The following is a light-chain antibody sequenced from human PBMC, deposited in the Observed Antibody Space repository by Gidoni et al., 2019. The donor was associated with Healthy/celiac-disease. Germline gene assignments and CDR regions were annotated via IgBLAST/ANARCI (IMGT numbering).Light chain of an antibody. CDR3: QQRSNWPPRVT. J-gene: IGKJ3*01. CDR1: QSVSSY. V-gene: IGKV3-11*01. Sequence: EIVLTQSPATLSLSPGERATLSCRASQSVSSYLAWYQQKPGQAPRLLIYDASNRATGIPARFSGSGSGTDFTLTISRLEPEDFAVYYCQQRSNWPPRVTFXPXTKVDIK. CDR2: DAS.